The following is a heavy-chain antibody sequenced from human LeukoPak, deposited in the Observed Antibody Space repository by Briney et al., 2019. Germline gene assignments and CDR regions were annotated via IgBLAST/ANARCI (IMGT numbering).Heavy chain of an antibody. CDR3: ARQPSVVPTAAVDY. J-gene: IGHJ4*02. CDR2: VHHSGTT. D-gene: IGHD2-2*01. Sequence: PSETLSLTCTVSDDSIKNAFYNWNWIRQHPGKGLEWIGYVHHSGTTSYNPSLTSRVSISIDTSKALFSLRLNSATAADTAVYYCARQPSVVPTAAVDYWGQGILVTVSS. V-gene: IGHV4-31*03. CDR1: DDSIKNAFYN.